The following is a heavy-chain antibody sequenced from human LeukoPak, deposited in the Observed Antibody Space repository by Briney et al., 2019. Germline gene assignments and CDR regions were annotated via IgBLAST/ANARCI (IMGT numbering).Heavy chain of an antibody. CDR3: AKDTEIAVAGEIDY. J-gene: IGHJ4*02. Sequence: GGSLRLSCAASGFAFSSNWMHWVRQTPGKGLVWVSRINSGGSGTSYADSVEGRFTISRDNAKNTLYLQMNSLRAEDTAVYYCAKDTEIAVAGEIDYWGQGTLVTVSS. D-gene: IGHD6-19*01. CDR2: INSGGSGT. V-gene: IGHV3-74*01. CDR1: GFAFSSNW.